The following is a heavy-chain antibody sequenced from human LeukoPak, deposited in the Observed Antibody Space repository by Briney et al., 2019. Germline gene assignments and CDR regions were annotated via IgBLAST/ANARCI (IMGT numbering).Heavy chain of an antibody. CDR3: ARSAQVATITDYFDY. CDR2: IIPIFGTA. V-gene: IGHV1-69*05. Sequence: GASVKVSCKASGGTFSSYAISWVRQAPGQGLEWMGGIIPIFGTANYAQKFQGRVTITTDESTSTAYMELSSLRSEDTAVYYCARSAQVATITDYFDYWGQGTLVTASS. D-gene: IGHD5-12*01. J-gene: IGHJ4*02. CDR1: GGTFSSYA.